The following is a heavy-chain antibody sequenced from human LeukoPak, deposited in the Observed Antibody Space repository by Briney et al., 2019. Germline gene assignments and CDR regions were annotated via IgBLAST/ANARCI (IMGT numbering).Heavy chain of an antibody. CDR3: ARVRSGSYAY. D-gene: IGHD1-26*01. J-gene: IGHJ4*02. V-gene: IGHV3-53*04. CDR1: GFTVSSNY. Sequence: GGSLRLSCAASGFTVSSNYMSWVRQAPGRGLEWVSVIYSGGSTYYADSVKGRFTISRHNSKNTLYLQMDSLRAEDTAVYYCARVRSGSYAYWGQGTLVTVSS. CDR2: IYSGGST.